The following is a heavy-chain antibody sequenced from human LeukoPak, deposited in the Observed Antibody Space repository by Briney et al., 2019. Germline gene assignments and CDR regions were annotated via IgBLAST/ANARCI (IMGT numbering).Heavy chain of an antibody. CDR3: ARDPGYSGYDYFDY. CDR2: ISAYNGNT. Sequence: GASVKVSCKASGYTFTSYGISWVRQAPGQGLEWMGWISAYNGNTNYAQKLQGRVTMTTDASTSTAYMELRSLRSDDTAVYYCARDPGYSGYDYFDYWGQGTLVTVSS. CDR1: GYTFTSYG. J-gene: IGHJ4*02. V-gene: IGHV1-18*01. D-gene: IGHD5-12*01.